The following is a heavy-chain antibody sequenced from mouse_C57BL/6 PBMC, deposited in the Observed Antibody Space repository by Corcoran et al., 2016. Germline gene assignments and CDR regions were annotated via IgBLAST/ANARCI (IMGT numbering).Heavy chain of an antibody. J-gene: IGHJ2*01. CDR3: ARGIYNFDY. CDR2: INPYNGGT. CDR1: GYTFTDYY. V-gene: IGHV1-19*01. D-gene: IGHD2-1*01. Sequence: EVQLQQSGPVLVKPGASVKMSCKASGYTFTDYYMNWVKQSHGKSLEWIGVINPYNGGTSYNQKFKGKATLTVDKSSSTAYMELNSLTSEDSAVYYCARGIYNFDYWGQGTTLTVSS.